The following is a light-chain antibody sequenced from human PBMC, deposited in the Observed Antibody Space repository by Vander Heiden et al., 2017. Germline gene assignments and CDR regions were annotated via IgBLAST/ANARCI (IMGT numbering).Light chain of an antibody. J-gene: IGKJ3*01. CDR2: DAS. Sequence: DFQMTQSPSSLSTSVGDRVTITCRASQDITNYLNWYQQKPGKAPELLIYDASNLETGVPSRFSGSGSGTDFTFTISSLQPEDIATYYCQQYDSLPFTFGPGTKVDIK. CDR1: QDITNY. CDR3: QQYDSLPFT. V-gene: IGKV1-33*01.